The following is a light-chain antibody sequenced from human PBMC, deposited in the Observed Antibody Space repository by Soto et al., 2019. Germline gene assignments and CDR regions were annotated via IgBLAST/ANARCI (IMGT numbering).Light chain of an antibody. CDR3: QQLNSYPIT. V-gene: IGKV1-9*01. CDR1: QSITSY. J-gene: IGKJ5*01. Sequence: DIQMTQSPSSLSASLGDRVTITCLASQSITSYLNWYQHKPGKAPKLLIYAASTLQSGVPSRFSGSASGTEFTLTISSLQPEDFATYYCQQLNSYPITFGQGTRLEIK. CDR2: AAS.